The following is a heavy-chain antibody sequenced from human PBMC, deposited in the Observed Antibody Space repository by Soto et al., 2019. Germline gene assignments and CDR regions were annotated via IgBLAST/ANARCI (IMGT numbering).Heavy chain of an antibody. D-gene: IGHD2-15*01. J-gene: IGHJ4*02. CDR2: INHSGST. Sequence: SETLSLTCAVYGGSFSGYYWSWIRQPPGKGLEWIGEINHSGSTNYNPSLKSRVTISVDTSKNQFSLKLSSVTAADTAVYYCARRLGYCSGGRCSRPFDYWGQGTLVTVSS. CDR1: GGSFSGYY. CDR3: ARRLGYCSGGRCSRPFDY. V-gene: IGHV4-34*01.